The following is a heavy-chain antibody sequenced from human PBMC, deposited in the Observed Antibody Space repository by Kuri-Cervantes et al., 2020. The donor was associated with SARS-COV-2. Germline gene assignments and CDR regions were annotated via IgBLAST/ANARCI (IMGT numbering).Heavy chain of an antibody. D-gene: IGHD3-9*01. CDR2: VSWNSGSI. CDR3: AKDRDYDILTGYYGMDV. J-gene: IGHJ6*02. Sequence: SLKISCAASGFTFDDYGMHWVRQAPGKGLEWVSRVSWNSGSIGYADSVKGRFTISRDNAKNSLYLEMNSLRAEDTALYYCAKDRDYDILTGYYGMDVWGQGTTVTVSS. V-gene: IGHV3-9*01. CDR1: GFTFDDYG.